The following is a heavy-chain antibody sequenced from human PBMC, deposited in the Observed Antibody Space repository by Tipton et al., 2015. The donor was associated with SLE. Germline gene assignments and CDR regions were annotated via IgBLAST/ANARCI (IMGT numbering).Heavy chain of an antibody. Sequence: QSGAEVKKPGASVKVSCKASGYTFTSYGISWVRQAPGQGLEWMGWISAYNGNTNYAQKLQGRVTMTTDTSTGTAYMELRSLRSDDTAVYYCARDSDAGQQLNYYYYGMDVWGQGTTVTVSS. CDR1: GYTFTSYG. V-gene: IGHV1-18*01. CDR2: ISAYNGNT. J-gene: IGHJ6*02. D-gene: IGHD6-13*01. CDR3: ARDSDAGQQLNYYYYGMDV.